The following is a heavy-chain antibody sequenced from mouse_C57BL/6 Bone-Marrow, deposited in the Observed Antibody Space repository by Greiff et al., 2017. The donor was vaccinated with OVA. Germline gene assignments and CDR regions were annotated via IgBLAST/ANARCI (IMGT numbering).Heavy chain of an antibody. CDR3: SIGDLSSNPYFDY. Sequence: VQLQQSGAELVKPGASVKVSCKASGYTFTSYWMHWVKQRPGQGLEWIGRIHPSDSDTNYNQKFKGKATLTVDKASSTSYMQLSSLTSQDSAVYYCSIGDLSSNPYFDYWGQGTTLTVSS. CDR2: IHPSDSDT. CDR1: GYTFTSYW. J-gene: IGHJ2*01. D-gene: IGHD2-5*01. V-gene: IGHV1-74*01.